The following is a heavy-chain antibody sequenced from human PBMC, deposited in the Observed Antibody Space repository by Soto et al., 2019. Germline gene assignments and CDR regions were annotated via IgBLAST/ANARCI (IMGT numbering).Heavy chain of an antibody. J-gene: IGHJ4*02. V-gene: IGHV3-53*04. CDR3: ATMIMTTGYVHDFDY. CDR2: IYSGGST. Sequence: GGSLRLSCAASGFTVSSNYMSWVRQAPGKGLEWVSVIYSGGSTYYADSVKGRFTISRHNSKNTLYLQMNSLRAEDTAVYYCATMIMTTGYVHDFDYWGQGTLVTVSS. D-gene: IGHD4-17*01. CDR1: GFTVSSNY.